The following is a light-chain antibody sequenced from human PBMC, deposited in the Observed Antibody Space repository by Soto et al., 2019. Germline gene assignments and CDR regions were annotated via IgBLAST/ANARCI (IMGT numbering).Light chain of an antibody. V-gene: IGKV1-39*01. Sequence: DIQMTQSPSSLSASLEDRVIITCRASQSISNHLNWYQQKPGKAPKLLIFAASSLQSGVPSRFSGSRSGPDFTLTISSLQPEDFESYYCQQSYSSPPTFGQGTKVDIK. CDR1: QSISNH. J-gene: IGKJ1*01. CDR3: QQSYSSPPT. CDR2: AAS.